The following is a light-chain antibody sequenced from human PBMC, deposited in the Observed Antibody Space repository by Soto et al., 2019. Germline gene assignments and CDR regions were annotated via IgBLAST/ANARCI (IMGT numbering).Light chain of an antibody. CDR3: QQYGSSSWT. CDR1: QSVSSSY. J-gene: IGKJ1*01. V-gene: IGKV3-20*01. Sequence: ELVLTQSPGTLSLSPGEGATLSCRASQSVSSSYLAWYQQKPGQAPRLLIYGTSSRATAIPDRFSGSGSGTDFTLTISRLEPEDLAVYYCQQYGSSSWTFGQGTKVEIK. CDR2: GTS.